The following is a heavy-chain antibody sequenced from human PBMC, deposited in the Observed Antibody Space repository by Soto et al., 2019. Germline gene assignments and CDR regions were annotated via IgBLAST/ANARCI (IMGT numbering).Heavy chain of an antibody. J-gene: IGHJ6*03. D-gene: IGHD2-2*02. CDR2: IYYSGSS. Sequence: PSETLSLTCTVSGGSISSYYWSWIRQPPGNGLEWIGYIYYSGSSNYNPSLKSRVTISVDTSKIQFSLKLSSVTAADTAVYYCARGGPYRPENYYYMDVWGKGTTVTVSS. V-gene: IGHV4-59*01. CDR1: GGSISSYY. CDR3: ARGGPYRPENYYYMDV.